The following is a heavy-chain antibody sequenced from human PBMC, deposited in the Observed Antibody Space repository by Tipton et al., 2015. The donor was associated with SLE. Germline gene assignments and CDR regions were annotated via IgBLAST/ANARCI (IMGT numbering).Heavy chain of an antibody. CDR1: GFNFSNYA. Sequence: SLRLSCAASGFNFSNYAMSWVRQAPGKGLEWVSAISGSGGSTYYADSVKGRFTISRDNSKNTLYLQMNSLRAEDTAVYYCAKFIAARPDSYFDYWGQGTLVTVSS. D-gene: IGHD6-6*01. CDR2: ISGSGGST. CDR3: AKFIAARPDSYFDY. V-gene: IGHV3-23*01. J-gene: IGHJ4*02.